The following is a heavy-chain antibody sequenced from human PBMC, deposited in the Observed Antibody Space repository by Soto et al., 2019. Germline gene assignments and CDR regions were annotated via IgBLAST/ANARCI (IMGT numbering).Heavy chain of an antibody. J-gene: IGHJ4*02. CDR2: ISYDGSNK. Sequence: GGSLRLSCAASGFTFSSYGMHWVRQAPGKGLEWVAVISYDGSNKYYADSVKGRFTISRDNSKNTLYLQMNSLRAEDTAVYYCAKVWLTFGGAGSLGPRYFDYWGQGTLVTVSS. V-gene: IGHV3-30*18. D-gene: IGHD3-16*01. CDR3: AKVWLTFGGAGSLGPRYFDY. CDR1: GFTFSSYG.